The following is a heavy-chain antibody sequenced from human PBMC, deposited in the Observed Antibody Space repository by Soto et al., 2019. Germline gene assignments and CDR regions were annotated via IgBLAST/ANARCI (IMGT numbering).Heavy chain of an antibody. J-gene: IGHJ6*02. CDR1: GYTFTSSG. CDR2: ISAYNGNT. CDR3: ARVLTLNKQVRGGNYYGMDV. D-gene: IGHD3-16*01. Sequence: ASVKVSCKASGYTFTSSGISWVRQAPGQGLEWMGWISAYNGNTNYAQKLQGRVTMTTDTSTSTAYMELRSPRSDDTAVYYCARVLTLNKQVRGGNYYGMDVWGQGTTVTVSS. V-gene: IGHV1-18*01.